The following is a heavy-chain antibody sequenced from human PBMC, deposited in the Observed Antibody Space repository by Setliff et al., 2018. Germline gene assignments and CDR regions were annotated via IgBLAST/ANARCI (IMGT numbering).Heavy chain of an antibody. CDR1: AYSFSGYY. CDR2: MNTNSGDT. V-gene: IGHV1-2*02. CDR3: AREVLPLVREEAFYI. D-gene: IGHD2-2*01. Sequence: ASVKVSCKTSAYSFSGYYIHWVRQAPGQGLEWMGWMNTNSGDTKYTQKFQGRVTMTRDTSASTAYVELSSLRSEDTAVYYCAREVLPLVREEAFYIWGQGTMVTVSS. J-gene: IGHJ3*02.